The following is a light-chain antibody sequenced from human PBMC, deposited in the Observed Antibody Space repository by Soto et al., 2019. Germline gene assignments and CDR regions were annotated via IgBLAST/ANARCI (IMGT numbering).Light chain of an antibody. J-gene: IGKJ2*01. CDR2: DAS. CDR1: QSISSW. V-gene: IGKV1-5*01. Sequence: DIQMTQSPSTLSASIGDKVTITCRATQSISSWLAWYQHKPGEAPKLLIYDASDLETGVPLRFSGRGSETEFTLTISSLQPDDFATYYCQQYNTFPYTFGQGTKLEIK. CDR3: QQYNTFPYT.